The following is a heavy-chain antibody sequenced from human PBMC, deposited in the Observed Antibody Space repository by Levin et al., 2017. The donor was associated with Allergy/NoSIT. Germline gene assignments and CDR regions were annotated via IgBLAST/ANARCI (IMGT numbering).Heavy chain of an antibody. V-gene: IGHV3-9*01. D-gene: IGHD5-24*01. CDR1: GFNFDEYA. CDR2: TSWNSDSR. J-gene: IGHJ5*01. CDR3: GEDVGRIDGDNGFDS. Sequence: GGSLRLSCAASGFNFDEYAMHWVRQVPGQGLEWVSGTSWNSDSRRYADSVKGRFTISRDNAKNSLYLQMTSLTPADTALFYCGEDVGRIDGDNGFDSWGPGTLLTVSS.